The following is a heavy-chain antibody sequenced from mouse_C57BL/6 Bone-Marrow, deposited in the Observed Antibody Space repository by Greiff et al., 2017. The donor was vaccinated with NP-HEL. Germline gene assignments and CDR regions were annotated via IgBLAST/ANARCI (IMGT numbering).Heavy chain of an antibody. Sequence: QVQLKEPGAELVKPGASVKMSCKASGYTFTSYWITWVKQRPGQGLEWIGDIYPGSGSTNYNEKFKSKATLTVDTSSSTAYMQLSSLTSEDSAVYYCARSGKLYAMDYWGQGTSVTVSS. V-gene: IGHV1-55*01. CDR2: IYPGSGST. J-gene: IGHJ4*01. CDR3: ARSGKLYAMDY. CDR1: GYTFTSYW.